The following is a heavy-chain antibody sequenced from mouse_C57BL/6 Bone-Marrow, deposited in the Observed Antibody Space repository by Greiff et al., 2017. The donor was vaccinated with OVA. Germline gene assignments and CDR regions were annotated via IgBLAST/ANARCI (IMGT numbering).Heavy chain of an antibody. CDR3: ASLYDYDGFAY. J-gene: IGHJ3*01. V-gene: IGHV2-6*01. CDR1: GFSLTSYG. CDR2: IWGVGST. D-gene: IGHD2-4*01. Sequence: VQLQQSGPGLVAPSQSLSITCTVSGFSLTSYGVDWVRQSPGKGLEWLGVIWGVGSTNYNSALKSRLSISKDNSKSQVFLKMNSLQTDDTAMYYCASLYDYDGFAYWGQGTLVTVSA.